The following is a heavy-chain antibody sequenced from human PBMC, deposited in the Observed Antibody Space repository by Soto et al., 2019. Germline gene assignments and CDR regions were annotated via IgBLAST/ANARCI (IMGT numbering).Heavy chain of an antibody. Sequence: GGSLRLSCAASGFTFSSYAMSWVRQAPGKGLEWVSAISGSGGSTYYADSVKGRFTISRDNSKNTLYLQMNSLRAEDTAVYYCARSDGYCSGGSCYFAHYYGMDVWGQGTTVTVSS. CDR3: ARSDGYCSGGSCYFAHYYGMDV. J-gene: IGHJ6*02. CDR1: GFTFSSYA. D-gene: IGHD2-15*01. V-gene: IGHV3-23*01. CDR2: ISGSGGST.